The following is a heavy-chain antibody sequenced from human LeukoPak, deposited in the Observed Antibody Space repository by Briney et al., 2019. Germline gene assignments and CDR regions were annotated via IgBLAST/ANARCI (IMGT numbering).Heavy chain of an antibody. Sequence: GGSLRLSCAASGFTFSNYWMNWVRQAPGKGLEWVANIKEDGSDKYYVDSVKGRFTISKDNAKNSLYLQMNSLRVEDTAVYYCVPLNWNPPGDFDRWGQGTLVTVSS. CDR2: IKEDGSDK. D-gene: IGHD1-20*01. CDR3: VPLNWNPPGDFDR. J-gene: IGHJ4*02. V-gene: IGHV3-7*01. CDR1: GFTFSNYW.